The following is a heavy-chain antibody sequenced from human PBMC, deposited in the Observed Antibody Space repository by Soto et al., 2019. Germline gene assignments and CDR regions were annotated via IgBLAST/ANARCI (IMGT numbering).Heavy chain of an antibody. Sequence: QVQLVQSGAEVKKPGASVKVSCKASGYTFTTYYMHWVRQAPGQGLEWMGVINPTDGTTTYAQKFQGRVTMTMDTSSSTVYMELSSLRSEDKDVYYCARARGWFDPWGQGTLVTVSS. V-gene: IGHV1-46*01. D-gene: IGHD3-10*01. CDR2: INPTDGTT. J-gene: IGHJ5*02. CDR1: GYTFTTYY. CDR3: ARARGWFDP.